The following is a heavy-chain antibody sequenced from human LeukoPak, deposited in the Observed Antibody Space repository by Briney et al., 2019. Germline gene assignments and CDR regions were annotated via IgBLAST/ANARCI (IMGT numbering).Heavy chain of an antibody. Sequence: SVKVSCKASGGTFSSYAISWVRQAPGQGLEWMGGIIPIFGTANYAQKFQGRVTITTDESTSTAYMELSSLRSEDTAVYYCARGCVEMATPGFGDYYYMDVWGKGTTVTVSS. CDR3: ARGCVEMATPGFGDYYYMDV. CDR2: IIPIFGTA. CDR1: GGTFSSYA. V-gene: IGHV1-69*05. J-gene: IGHJ6*03. D-gene: IGHD5-24*01.